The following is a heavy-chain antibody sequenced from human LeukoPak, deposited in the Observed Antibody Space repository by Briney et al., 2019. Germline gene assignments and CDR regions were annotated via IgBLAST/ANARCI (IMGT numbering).Heavy chain of an antibody. Sequence: GGSLRLSCAASGFTFSSNAMSWVRQAPGMRLERVSTIGDSGGGTYYADSVKGRFTISRDNAKNSLYLQMNSLRAEDTAVYYCARDLVRHYYGSGSYDYWGQGTLVTVSS. CDR1: GFTFSSNA. D-gene: IGHD3-10*01. CDR2: IGDSGGGT. V-gene: IGHV3-23*01. CDR3: ARDLVRHYYGSGSYDY. J-gene: IGHJ4*02.